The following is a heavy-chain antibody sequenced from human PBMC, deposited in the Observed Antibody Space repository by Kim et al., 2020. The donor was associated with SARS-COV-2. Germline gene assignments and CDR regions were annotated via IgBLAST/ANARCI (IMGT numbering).Heavy chain of an antibody. Sequence: GGSLRLSCAASGFTFSSYEMNWVRQAPGKGLEWVSYISSSGSTIYYADSVKGRFTISRDNAKNSLYLQMNSLRAEDTAVYYCARVPNTVAGVIDYWGQGTLLTVSS. CDR3: ARVPNTVAGVIDY. CDR1: GFTFSSYE. V-gene: IGHV3-48*03. D-gene: IGHD6-19*01. J-gene: IGHJ4*02. CDR2: ISSSGSTI.